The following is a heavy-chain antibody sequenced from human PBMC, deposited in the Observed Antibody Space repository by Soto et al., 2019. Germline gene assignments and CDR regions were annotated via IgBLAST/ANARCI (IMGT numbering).Heavy chain of an antibody. D-gene: IGHD6-6*01. J-gene: IGHJ6*02. CDR1: GFTFSSYG. CDR3: AKESYSSSSYYYGMDV. Sequence: GGSLRLSCAASGFTFSSYGMHWVRQAPGEGLEWVAVISYDGSNKYYADSVKGRFTISRDNSKNTLFLQMNSLRGEDTAVYCCAKESYSSSSYYYGMDVWGQGTTVTVSS. CDR2: ISYDGSNK. V-gene: IGHV3-30*18.